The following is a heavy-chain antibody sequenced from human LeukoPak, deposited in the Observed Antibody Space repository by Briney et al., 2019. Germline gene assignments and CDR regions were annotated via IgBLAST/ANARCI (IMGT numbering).Heavy chain of an antibody. CDR3: ARHFSAAALKTGFDP. V-gene: IGHV4-39*01. Sequence: SETLSLTCAVYGGSFSGYYWGWIRQPPGKGLEWIGSIYYSGSTYYNPSLKSRVTISVDTSKNQFSLKLSSVTAADTAVYYCARHFSAAALKTGFDPWGQGTLVTVSS. D-gene: IGHD6-13*01. CDR2: IYYSGST. J-gene: IGHJ5*02. CDR1: GGSFSGYY.